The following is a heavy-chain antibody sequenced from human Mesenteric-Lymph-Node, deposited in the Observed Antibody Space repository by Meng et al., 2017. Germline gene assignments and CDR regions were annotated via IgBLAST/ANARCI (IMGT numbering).Heavy chain of an antibody. CDR3: ARVFVPTEWFGEAPRDGAFDI. J-gene: IGHJ3*02. V-gene: IGHV4-59*01. Sequence: SETLSLTCTVSGGSISSYYWSWIRQPPGKGLEWIGYIYYSGSTNYNPSLKSRVTISVDTSKNQFSLKLSSVTAADTAVYYCARVFVPTEWFGEAPRDGAFDIWGQGTMVTVSS. CDR1: GGSISSYY. CDR2: IYYSGST. D-gene: IGHD3-10*01.